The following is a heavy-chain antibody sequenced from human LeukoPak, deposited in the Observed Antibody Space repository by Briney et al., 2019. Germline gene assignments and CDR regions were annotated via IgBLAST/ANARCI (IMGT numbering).Heavy chain of an antibody. Sequence: PGGSLRLSCAASGFTFSSYGMHWVRQTPGKGLEWVALISYDGNTKYYADSVKGRFTVSSDTSKNTLYLQMNSLRLEDTAVYYCAKASPVQHHYGSGSYFSYYGIDVWGQGTTVTVSS. V-gene: IGHV3-30*18. D-gene: IGHD3-10*01. J-gene: IGHJ6*02. CDR1: GFTFSSYG. CDR2: ISYDGNTK. CDR3: AKASPVQHHYGSGSYFSYYGIDV.